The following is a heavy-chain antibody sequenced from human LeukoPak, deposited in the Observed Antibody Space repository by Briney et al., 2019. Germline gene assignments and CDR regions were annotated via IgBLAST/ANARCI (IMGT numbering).Heavy chain of an antibody. CDR1: GFTVSGYT. D-gene: IGHD3-10*01. V-gene: IGHV3-21*01. Sequence: GWSLMLSWAASGFTVSGYTFSWVRQAPGKGLEWVSSVNPSGSSSWHADSVKGRFTLSRDNAKNSLFLEMSSLRAEDTAIYYCVRDFLGESGAGGKWGRGTLVTVSS. CDR2: VNPSGSSS. J-gene: IGHJ4*02. CDR3: VRDFLGESGAGGK.